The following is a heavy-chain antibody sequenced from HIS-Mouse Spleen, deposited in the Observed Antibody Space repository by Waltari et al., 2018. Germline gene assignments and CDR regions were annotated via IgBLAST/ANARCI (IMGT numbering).Heavy chain of an antibody. CDR2: INHSGST. J-gene: IGHJ4*02. D-gene: IGHD3-10*01. Sequence: QVQLQQWGAGLLKPSETLSLTCAVYGGSFSGYYWRWIRPPPGKGLEWIGEINHSGSTNYHPSLKSRVTISVDTSKNQFSLKLSSVTAADTAVYYCARGTYYYGSGSLSFDYWGQGTLVTVSS. CDR1: GGSFSGYY. CDR3: ARGTYYYGSGSLSFDY. V-gene: IGHV4-34*01.